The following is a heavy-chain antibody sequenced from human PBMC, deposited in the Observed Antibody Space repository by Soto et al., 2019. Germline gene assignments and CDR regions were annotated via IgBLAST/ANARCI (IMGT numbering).Heavy chain of an antibody. CDR1: GYTFTNYD. Sequence: GASVKVSCKASGYTFTNYDINWVRQAAGQGLEWMGWMSPNSGNTGYAQRFQGRITMTRSTSIATAYMELSGLTSEDSAVYYCARNPHKTGYFDPWGRGTQVNVSS. CDR2: MSPNSGNT. V-gene: IGHV1-8*01. D-gene: IGHD1-1*01. CDR3: ARNPHKTGYFDP. J-gene: IGHJ4*02.